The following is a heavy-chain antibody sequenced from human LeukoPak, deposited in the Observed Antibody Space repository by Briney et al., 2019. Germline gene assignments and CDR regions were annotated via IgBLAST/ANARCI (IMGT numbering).Heavy chain of an antibody. CDR2: ISGSGGST. D-gene: IGHD5-18*01. V-gene: IGHV3-23*01. CDR3: AKPRGPAMDYYYYGMDV. Sequence: QTGGSLRLSCAASGFTVSGNYMSWVRQAPGKGLEWVSAISGSGGSTYYADSVKGRFTISRDNSRNTLYLQMNSLRAEDTAVYYCAKPRGPAMDYYYYGMDVWGQGTTVTVSS. J-gene: IGHJ6*02. CDR1: GFTVSGNY.